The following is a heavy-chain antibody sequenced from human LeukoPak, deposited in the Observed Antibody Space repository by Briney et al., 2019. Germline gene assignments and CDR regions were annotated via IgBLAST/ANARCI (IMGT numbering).Heavy chain of an antibody. CDR2: IIPIFGTA. V-gene: IGHV1-69*05. Sequence: SVKVSCKASGGTFSSYAISWVRQAPGQGLEWMGRIIPIFGTANYAQKFQGGVTITTDESTSTAYMELSSLRSEDTAVYYCARVGSSSGSLDYWGQGTLVTVSS. CDR3: ARVGSSSGSLDY. D-gene: IGHD6-19*01. CDR1: GGTFSSYA. J-gene: IGHJ4*02.